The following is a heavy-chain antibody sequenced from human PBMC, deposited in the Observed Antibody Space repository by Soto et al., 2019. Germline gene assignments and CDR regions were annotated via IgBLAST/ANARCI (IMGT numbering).Heavy chain of an antibody. Sequence: GGSVILSFAASGFTFSSYAMSWVRQAPGKGLEWVSAISGSGGSTYYADSVKGRFTISRDNSKNTLYLQMNSLRAEDTAVYYCAKHCPAAAAPDSWGQGALVTVSS. CDR3: AKHCPAAAAPDS. V-gene: IGHV3-23*01. CDR1: GFTFSSYA. J-gene: IGHJ4*02. CDR2: ISGSGGST. D-gene: IGHD6-13*01.